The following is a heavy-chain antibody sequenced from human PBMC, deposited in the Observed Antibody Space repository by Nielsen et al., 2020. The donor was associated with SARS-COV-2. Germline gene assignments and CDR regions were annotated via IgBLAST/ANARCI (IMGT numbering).Heavy chain of an antibody. CDR2: IYPGDSDT. J-gene: IGHJ4*02. CDR3: ARMGSYCGGDCYSGPPDY. V-gene: IGHV5-51*01. Sequence: GGSLRLSCKGSGYSFTSYWIGWVRQMPGKGLEWMGIIYPGDSDTEYSPSFQGQVTISADKSISTAYLQWSSLKASDTAMYYCARMGSYCGGDCYSGPPDYWGQGTLVTVSS. CDR1: GYSFTSYW. D-gene: IGHD2-21*02.